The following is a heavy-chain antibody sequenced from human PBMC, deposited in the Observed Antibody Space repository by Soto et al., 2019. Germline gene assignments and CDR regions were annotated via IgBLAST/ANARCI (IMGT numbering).Heavy chain of an antibody. D-gene: IGHD3-10*01. V-gene: IGHV4-59*01. Sequence: SETLSLTCTVSGGSISSYSWSWIRQPPGKGLEWIGCIYYSGSTNYNPSLKSRVTISVDTSKSQFSPKLSSVTAADTAVYYCARLLNSDRAYGMDVWGQGTTVTVSS. CDR3: ARLLNSDRAYGMDV. CDR1: GGSISSYS. CDR2: IYYSGST. J-gene: IGHJ6*02.